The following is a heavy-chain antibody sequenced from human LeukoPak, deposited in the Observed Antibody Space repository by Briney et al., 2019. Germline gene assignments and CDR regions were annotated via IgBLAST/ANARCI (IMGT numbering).Heavy chain of an antibody. Sequence: SETLSLTCVVSGYSISSGYYWGWIRQPPETGLEWIGSISQGGSGSAYYHPTLKSRVTLSVDTSENHFSLTVRSVTAADTAIYYCARVIAAAGSRYFQQWGQGTLVTVSS. V-gene: IGHV4-38-2*01. D-gene: IGHD6-13*01. J-gene: IGHJ1*01. CDR2: ISQGGSGSA. CDR3: ARVIAAAGSRYFQQ. CDR1: GYSISSGYY.